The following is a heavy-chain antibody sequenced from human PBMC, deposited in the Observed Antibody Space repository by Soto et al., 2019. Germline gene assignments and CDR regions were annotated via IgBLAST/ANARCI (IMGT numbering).Heavy chain of an antibody. CDR2: IYPGDSDT. Sequence: GESLKISCKGSGYTFRNYWIAWVRQMPGKGLEWMGIIYPGDSDTRYSPSFQGQVTISADKSVNTTYLLWNNIKASDTALYYCARAHSNGLFQHMVYWGQGTLVTVSS. CDR1: GYTFRNYW. CDR3: ARAHSNGLFQHMVY. V-gene: IGHV5-51*01. D-gene: IGHD6-19*01. J-gene: IGHJ4*02.